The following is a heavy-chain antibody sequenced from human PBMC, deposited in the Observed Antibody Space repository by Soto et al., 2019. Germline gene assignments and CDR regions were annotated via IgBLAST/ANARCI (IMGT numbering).Heavy chain of an antibody. J-gene: IGHJ6*02. CDR3: AKDLGSGKPYYYYGMDV. D-gene: IGHD3-10*01. Sequence: QGQLVESGGGVVQPGTSLRLSCEASGFIFSRYGMHWVRQAPGKGLEWVAVISYDGSNKYYAESVKGRFIISRDKSENTLYLQMNSLRAEDTAVYYCAKDLGSGKPYYYYGMDVWGQGTTVTVSS. CDR1: GFIFSRYG. V-gene: IGHV3-30*18. CDR2: ISYDGSNK.